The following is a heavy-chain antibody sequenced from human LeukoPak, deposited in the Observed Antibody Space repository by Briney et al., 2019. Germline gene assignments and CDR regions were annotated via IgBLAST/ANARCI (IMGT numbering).Heavy chain of an antibody. CDR2: IYYSGST. CDR1: GGSITSSNYY. Sequence: SETLSLTCTVSGGSITSSNYYWAWIRQPPGNGLEWIGSIYYSGSTYYNPSLKSRVTISVDTSKNQFSLKLSSVTAADTAVYYCARDLSHYYDSSGYYYWHAFDIWGQGTMVTVSS. CDR3: ARDLSHYYDSSGYYYWHAFDI. J-gene: IGHJ3*02. D-gene: IGHD3-22*01. V-gene: IGHV4-39*07.